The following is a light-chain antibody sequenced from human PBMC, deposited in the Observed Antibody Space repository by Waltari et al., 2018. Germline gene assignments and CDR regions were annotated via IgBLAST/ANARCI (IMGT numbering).Light chain of an antibody. Sequence: EIVLTQSPATLSLSPGERATLSCRASQSVSSYLAGYQQKPGQAPRLLIYDASNRATRIPARFSGSGSGTDFTLTISSLEPEDFAVYYCQQRSNWLTFGQGTRLEIK. V-gene: IGKV3-11*01. CDR2: DAS. CDR3: QQRSNWLT. J-gene: IGKJ5*01. CDR1: QSVSSY.